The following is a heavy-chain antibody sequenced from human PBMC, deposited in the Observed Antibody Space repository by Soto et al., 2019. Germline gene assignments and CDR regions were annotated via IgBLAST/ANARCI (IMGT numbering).Heavy chain of an antibody. J-gene: IGHJ6*02. CDR2: IIPIFGTA. V-gene: IGHV1-69*12. CDR1: GGTFSSYA. Sequence: QVQLVQSGAEVKKPGSSVKVSCNASGGTFSSYAISWVRQAPGQGLEWMGGIIPIFGTADYAQKFQGRVTITADEYTSTADMELSSLRSEDTAVYYCASLIAASGPPHSPRYYYGMDVWGQGTTVTVSS. CDR3: ASLIAASGPPHSPRYYYGMDV. D-gene: IGHD6-13*01.